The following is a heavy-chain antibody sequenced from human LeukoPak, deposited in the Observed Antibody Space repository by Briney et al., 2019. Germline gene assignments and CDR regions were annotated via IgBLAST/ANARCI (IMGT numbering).Heavy chain of an antibody. V-gene: IGHV3-48*01. CDR2: ISSSSSTI. CDR1: GFTFGSYS. J-gene: IGHJ2*01. CDR3: ARDSGIWYFDL. D-gene: IGHD1-14*01. Sequence: PGGSLRLSCAASGFTFGSYSMNWVRQAPGKGLEWVSYISSSSSTIYYADSVKGRFTISRDNAKNSLYLQMNSLRAEDTAVYYCARDSGIWYFDLWDRGTLVTVSS.